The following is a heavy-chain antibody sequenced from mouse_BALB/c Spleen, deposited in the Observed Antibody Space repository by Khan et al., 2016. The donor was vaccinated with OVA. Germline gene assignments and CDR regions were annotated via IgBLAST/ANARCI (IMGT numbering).Heavy chain of an antibody. CDR2: IWSGGST. D-gene: IGHD2-4*01. Sequence: QVQLKESGPGLVQPSQSLSITCTVSGFSLTTYGVHWVRQSPGKGLEWLGGIWSGGSTDYDAAFISRLSIRKDSSKCQVFFKMTSLQVNDTAIYYCARNYDYDEGLAYWGQGTLVTVSA. J-gene: IGHJ3*01. CDR3: ARNYDYDEGLAY. CDR1: GFSLTTYG. V-gene: IGHV2-2*02.